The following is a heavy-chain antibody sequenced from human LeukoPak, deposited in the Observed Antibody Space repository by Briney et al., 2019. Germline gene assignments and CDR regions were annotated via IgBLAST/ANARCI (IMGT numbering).Heavy chain of an antibody. V-gene: IGHV1-18*04. CDR3: ARIFPPRAGYSSGWPYYYYGMDV. Sequence: ASVKVSCKASGYTFTSYGISWVRQAPGQGLEWMGWISAYNGNTNYAQKLQGRVTMTTDTSTSTAYMELRSLRSDHTAVYYCARIFPPRAGYSSGWPYYYYGMDVWGKGTTVTVSS. CDR1: GYTFTSYG. CDR2: ISAYNGNT. D-gene: IGHD6-19*01. J-gene: IGHJ6*04.